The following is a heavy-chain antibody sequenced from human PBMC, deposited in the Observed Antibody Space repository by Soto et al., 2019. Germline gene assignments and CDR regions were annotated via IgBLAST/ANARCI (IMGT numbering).Heavy chain of an antibody. Sequence: QVQLQESGPGLVKPSQTLSLTCTVSGGSISSGGYYWSWIRQHPGKGLEWSGYIYYSGSTYYNPYLTSRVTISVDTSKNQFSLKLSSVTAAYTAVYYCARGPGIWGYSGRTSYYFDYWGQGTLVTVSS. CDR3: ARGPGIWGYSGRTSYYFDY. CDR1: GGSISSGGYY. CDR2: IYYSGST. V-gene: IGHV4-31*03. J-gene: IGHJ4*02. D-gene: IGHD5-12*01.